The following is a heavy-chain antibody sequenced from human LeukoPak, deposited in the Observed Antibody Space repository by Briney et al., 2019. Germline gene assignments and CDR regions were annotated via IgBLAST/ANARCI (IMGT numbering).Heavy chain of an antibody. CDR1: GYTFTGYY. CDR2: INPNSGGT. CDR3: ARGLPLLYYDSSGYYSPLFDY. Sequence: ASVKVSCKASGYTFTGYYMHWVRQAPGQGLEWMGWINPNSGGTNYAQKFQGRVTMTRDTSISTAYMELSRLRSDDTAVYYCARGLPLLYYDSSGYYSPLFDYWGQGTLVTVSS. V-gene: IGHV1-2*02. J-gene: IGHJ4*02. D-gene: IGHD3-22*01.